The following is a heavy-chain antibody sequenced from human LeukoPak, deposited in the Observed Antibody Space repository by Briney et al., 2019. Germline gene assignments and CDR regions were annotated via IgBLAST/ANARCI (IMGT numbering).Heavy chain of an antibody. CDR3: ASEMNWNYSPFEY. D-gene: IGHD1-7*01. Sequence: ASVKVSCKASGGTFSSYTISWVRQAPGQGLEWMGRIIPILGIANYAQKFQGRFTITADKSTSTAYMELSSLRSEDTAVYYCASEMNWNYSPFEYWGQGTLVTVSS. J-gene: IGHJ4*02. CDR1: GGTFSSYT. CDR2: IIPILGIA. V-gene: IGHV1-69*02.